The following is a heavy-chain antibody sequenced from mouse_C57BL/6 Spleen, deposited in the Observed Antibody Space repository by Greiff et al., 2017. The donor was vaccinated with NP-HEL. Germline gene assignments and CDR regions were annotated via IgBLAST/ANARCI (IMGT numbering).Heavy chain of an antibody. Sequence: VKLQESGPELVKPGASVKISCKASGYAFSSSWMNWVKQRPGKGLEWIGRIYPGDGDTNYNGKFKGKATLTADKSSSTAYMQLSSLTSEDSAVYFCARSAVGNFDYWGQGTTLTVSS. V-gene: IGHV1-82*01. J-gene: IGHJ2*01. CDR3: ARSAVGNFDY. CDR1: GYAFSSSW. D-gene: IGHD4-1*01. CDR2: IYPGDGDT.